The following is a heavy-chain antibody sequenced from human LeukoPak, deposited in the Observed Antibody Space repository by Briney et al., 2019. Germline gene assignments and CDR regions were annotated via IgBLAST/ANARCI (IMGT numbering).Heavy chain of an antibody. Sequence: GGSLRLSCAGSGWMHWVRQVPGKGLVWVSGINHVGTATYYADSVKGRFTISRDNAKNTMSLQMNSLSAEDTAVYYCASVFDSWGQGFLVTVSS. CDR2: INHVGTAT. V-gene: IGHV3-74*01. J-gene: IGHJ4*02. CDR3: ASVFDS. CDR1: GW.